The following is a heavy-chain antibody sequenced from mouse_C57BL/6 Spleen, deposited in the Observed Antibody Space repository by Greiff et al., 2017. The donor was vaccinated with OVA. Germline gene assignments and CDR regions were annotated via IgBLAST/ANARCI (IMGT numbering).Heavy chain of an antibody. J-gene: IGHJ3*01. V-gene: IGHV1-69*01. CDR1: GYTFTSYW. Sequence: VQLQQPGAELVMPGASVKLSCKASGYTFTSYWMHWVKQRPGQGLEWIGEIDPSDSYTNYNQKFKGKSTLTVDKSSSTAYMQLSSLTSEDSAVYYCARSYDGYLAYWGQGTLVTVSA. CDR3: ARSYDGYLAY. D-gene: IGHD2-3*01. CDR2: IDPSDSYT.